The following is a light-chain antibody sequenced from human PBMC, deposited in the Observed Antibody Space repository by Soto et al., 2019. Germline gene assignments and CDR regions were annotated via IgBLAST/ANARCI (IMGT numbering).Light chain of an antibody. Sequence: DIQMTQSPASLSASVGDRVTISCRASQSIGRNLNWYQQKPGKAPKLLIFTSSSLQSGVPSRFSGSGSGTDFTLTISCLQPEDFATYYCQQSYSTPFTFGPVTKVDIK. V-gene: IGKV1-39*01. CDR3: QQSYSTPFT. CDR1: QSIGRN. CDR2: TSS. J-gene: IGKJ3*01.